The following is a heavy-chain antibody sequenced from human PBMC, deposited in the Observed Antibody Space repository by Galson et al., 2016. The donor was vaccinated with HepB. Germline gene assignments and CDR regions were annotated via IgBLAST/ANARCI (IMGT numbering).Heavy chain of an antibody. V-gene: IGHV3-48*02. Sequence: SLRLSCAASGFTFGHYNMNWVRQAPGKGLEWVSYISTASYSIYYTDSVKGRFTISRYNAQDSLFLQMDSLSEEDTAVYYGAREEGWVSPRVAALDLWGQGTLVTVSS. J-gene: IGHJ3*01. CDR2: ISTASYSI. CDR1: GFTFGHYN. D-gene: IGHD5/OR15-5a*01. CDR3: AREEGWVSPRVAALDL.